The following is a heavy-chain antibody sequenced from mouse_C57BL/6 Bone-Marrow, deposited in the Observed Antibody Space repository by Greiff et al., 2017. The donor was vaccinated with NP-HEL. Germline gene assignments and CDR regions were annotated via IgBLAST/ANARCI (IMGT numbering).Heavy chain of an antibody. D-gene: IGHD1-1*01. CDR1: GYTFTSYG. J-gene: IGHJ2*01. V-gene: IGHV1-81*01. CDR3: ARDIYYSGSSSYFDY. Sequence: QVQLQQSGAELARPGASVKLSCKASGYTFTSYGISWVKQRTGQGLEWIGEIYPRSGNTYYNEKFKGKATLTADKSSSTAYMELRSLSSEASAVYFCARDIYYSGSSSYFDYWGQGTTLTVSS. CDR2: IYPRSGNT.